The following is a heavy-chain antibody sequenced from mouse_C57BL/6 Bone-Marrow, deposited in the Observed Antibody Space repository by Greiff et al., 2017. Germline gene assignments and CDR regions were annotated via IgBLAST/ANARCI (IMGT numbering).Heavy chain of an antibody. V-gene: IGHV1-82*01. CDR3: ALITTVVADY. J-gene: IGHJ2*01. D-gene: IGHD1-1*01. Sequence: QVQLQQSGPELVKPGASVKISCKASGYAFSSSWMNWVKQRPGKGLEWIGRIYPGDGDTNYNQKFKGKATLTVDTSSSTAYMQLSSLTSEDSAVYYCALITTVVADYWGQGTTLTVSS. CDR1: GYAFSSSW. CDR2: IYPGDGDT.